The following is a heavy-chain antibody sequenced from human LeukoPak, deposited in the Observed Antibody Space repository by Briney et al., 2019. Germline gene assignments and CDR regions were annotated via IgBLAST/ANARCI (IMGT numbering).Heavy chain of an antibody. V-gene: IGHV4-59*01. D-gene: IGHD2-8*01. CDR3: AREDRYCTNGVCSD. CDR1: GGSISSYY. J-gene: IGHJ4*02. CDR2: IYYSGST. Sequence: SETLSLTCTVSGGSISSYYWSWIRQPPGKGLEWIGYIYYSGSTNYNPSLKSRVTISVDTSKNLFSLKLSSVTAADTAVYYCAREDRYCTNGVCSDWGQGTLVTVSS.